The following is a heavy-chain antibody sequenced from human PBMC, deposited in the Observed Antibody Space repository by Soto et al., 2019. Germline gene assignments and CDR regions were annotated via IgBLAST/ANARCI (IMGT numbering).Heavy chain of an antibody. CDR3: ARVRYGGNSVYFHH. Sequence: QVQLVQSGAEVKRPGASVKVSCKASGYSFTSYYIHWARQAPGQGLEWMGIIDPSGGSPNYAQKFQGRVTMTRDTSTSTVYMELSSLTPEDTAVYYCARVRYGGNSVYFHHWGQGTLVTVSS. D-gene: IGHD4-17*01. J-gene: IGHJ1*01. CDR2: IDPSGGSP. V-gene: IGHV1-46*01. CDR1: GYSFTSYY.